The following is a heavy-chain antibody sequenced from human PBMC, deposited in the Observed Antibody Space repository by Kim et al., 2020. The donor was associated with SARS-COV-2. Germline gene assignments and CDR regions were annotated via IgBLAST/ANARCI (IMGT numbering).Heavy chain of an antibody. V-gene: IGHV3-11*04. J-gene: IGHJ4*02. CDR3: ARDVGGSYRSSS. D-gene: IGHD3-16*02. Sequence: YADSVKGRLNISRDNDNNLLFLQMSSLRVEDTAVYYCARDVGGSYRSSSWGQGTLVSVS.